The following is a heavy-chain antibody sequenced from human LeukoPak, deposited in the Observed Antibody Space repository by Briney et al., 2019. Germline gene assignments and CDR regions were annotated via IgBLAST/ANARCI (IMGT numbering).Heavy chain of an antibody. D-gene: IGHD6-6*01. CDR1: GGSFSGYY. J-gene: IGHJ4*02. Sequence: SETLSLTCAVYGGSFSGYYWSWIRQPPGKGLEWIGEINHSGSTNYNPSLKSRVTISVDTSKNQFSLKLSSVTAADTAVYYCARGRFIAARPIDYWGQGTLVTVSS. V-gene: IGHV4-34*01. CDR2: INHSGST. CDR3: ARGRFIAARPIDY.